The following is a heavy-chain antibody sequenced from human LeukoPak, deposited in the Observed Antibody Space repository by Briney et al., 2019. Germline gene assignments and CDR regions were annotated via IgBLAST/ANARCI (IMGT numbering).Heavy chain of an antibody. CDR1: GASISSYY. Sequence: SETLSLTCTGAGASISSYYCSLIWQPPGQGLERNGYIYTSGSTNYNSSLMSRVPLSVDTSKIQFSLKLSSVTAAYTDVYYCARLGLGTRRRELLYYYYCMVVWGKGTAVSVS. J-gene: IGHJ6*03. D-gene: IGHD1-26*01. V-gene: IGHV4-4*09. CDR2: IYTSGST. CDR3: ARLGLGTRRRELLYYYYCMVV.